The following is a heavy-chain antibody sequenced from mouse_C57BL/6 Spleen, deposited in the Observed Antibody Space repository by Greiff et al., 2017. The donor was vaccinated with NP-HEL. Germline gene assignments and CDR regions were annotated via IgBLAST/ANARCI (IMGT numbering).Heavy chain of an antibody. CDR3: TSGDGYYRMDAMDY. J-gene: IGHJ4*01. Sequence: EVQLQQSGTVLARPGASVKMSCKTSGYTFTSYWMHWVKQRPGQGLEWIGAIYPGNSDTSYNQKFKGKAKLTAVTSASTAYMELSSLTNEDSAVYYCTSGDGYYRMDAMDYWGQGTSVTVSS. V-gene: IGHV1-5*01. D-gene: IGHD2-3*01. CDR1: GYTFTSYW. CDR2: IYPGNSDT.